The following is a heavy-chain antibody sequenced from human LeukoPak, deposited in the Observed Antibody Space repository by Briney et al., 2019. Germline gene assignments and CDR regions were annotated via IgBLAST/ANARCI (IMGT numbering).Heavy chain of an antibody. V-gene: IGHV4-59*08. CDR2: MSNSGST. CDR3: ARGSHIPPWHLSF. CDR1: GGSISSYY. D-gene: IGHD2-2*01. J-gene: IGHJ2*01. Sequence: PSETLSLTCTVSGGSISSYYWNWIRQPPGKGLECIGYMSNSGSTYYNPSLKSRVTISLDTSKNQVSLKLTSVTAADTAIYYCARGSHIPPWHLSFGGRGTLVTVSS.